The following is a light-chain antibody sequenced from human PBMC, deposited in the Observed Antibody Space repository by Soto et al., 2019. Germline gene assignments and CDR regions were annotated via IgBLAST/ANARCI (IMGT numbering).Light chain of an antibody. CDR3: QQYNNWPRT. J-gene: IGKJ1*01. V-gene: IGKV3-15*01. CDR1: QSVSSN. CDR2: GAS. Sequence: EIVMTQSPDTLSVSTGERATLSCRASQSVSSNLAWYQHKPGQAPRLLIYGASTRAAGISGRFSGSGSGTEFTLTISSLQSEDFAVYYCQQYNNWPRTLGQGTKVEIK.